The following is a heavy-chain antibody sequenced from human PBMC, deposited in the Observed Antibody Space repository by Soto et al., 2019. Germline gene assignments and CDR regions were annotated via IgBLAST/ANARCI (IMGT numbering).Heavy chain of an antibody. J-gene: IGHJ4*02. CDR2: ISYDGSNK. V-gene: IGHV3-30*18. CDR1: GFTFSSYG. CDR3: AKDEERFLEWLLYGYFDY. D-gene: IGHD3-3*01. Sequence: QVQLVESGGGVVQPGRSLRLSYAASGFTFSSYGMHWVRQAPGKGLEWVAVISYDGSNKYYADSVKGRFTISRDNSKNTLYLQMNSLRAEDTAVYYCAKDEERFLEWLLYGYFDYWGQGTLVTVSS.